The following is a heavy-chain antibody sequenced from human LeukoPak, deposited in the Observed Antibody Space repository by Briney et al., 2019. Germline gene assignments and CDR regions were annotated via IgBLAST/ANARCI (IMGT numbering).Heavy chain of an antibody. J-gene: IGHJ4*02. D-gene: IGHD4-17*01. V-gene: IGHV3-64*01. CDR3: ARTYGEGWAYYFDY. Sequence: GGSLRLSCAASGFTFSSYAMHWVRQAPGKGLEYVSAISSNGGSTYYANSVKGRFTISRDNFKNTPYLQMGSLRAEDMAVYYCARTYGEGWAYYFDYWGQGTLVTVSS. CDR2: ISSNGGST. CDR1: GFTFSSYA.